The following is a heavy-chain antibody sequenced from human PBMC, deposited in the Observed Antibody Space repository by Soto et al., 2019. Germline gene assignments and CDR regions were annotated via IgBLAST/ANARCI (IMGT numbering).Heavy chain of an antibody. CDR2: ISGRGDDT. CDR3: AKDRAHDFWSGYHPALDH. V-gene: IGHV3-23*01. J-gene: IGHJ4*02. D-gene: IGHD3-3*01. Sequence: EVQLLESGGGLVQPGGSLRLSCVGSGFSFSSYAMSWVRQAPGKGPEWVSSISGRGDDTDYADSVKGRFTISRDNAKNTLCIQMNSLRDVDTALYYCAKDRAHDFWSGYHPALDHWGQGTLVTVSS. CDR1: GFSFSSYA.